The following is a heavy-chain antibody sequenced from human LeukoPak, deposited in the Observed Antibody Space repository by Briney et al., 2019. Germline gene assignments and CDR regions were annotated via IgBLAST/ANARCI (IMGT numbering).Heavy chain of an antibody. CDR3: AKDSGTMCGSSCPRGYFDY. CDR1: GFTFSSCG. Sequence: GGSLRLSCAASGFTFSSCGMSWVRQAPGKGLEWVSAISGSGGSTYYADSVKGRFTISRDNSKNTLYLQMNSLRAEDTAVYYCAKDSGTMCGSSCPRGYFDYWGQGTLVTVSS. V-gene: IGHV3-23*01. D-gene: IGHD6-13*01. CDR2: ISGSGGST. J-gene: IGHJ4*02.